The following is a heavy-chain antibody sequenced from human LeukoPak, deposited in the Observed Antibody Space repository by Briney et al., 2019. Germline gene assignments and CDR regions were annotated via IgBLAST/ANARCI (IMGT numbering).Heavy chain of an antibody. V-gene: IGHV1-46*01. J-gene: IGHJ1*01. D-gene: IGHD6-19*01. CDR3: ARERSRIAVAGKHSQH. CDR1: GYTFTSYY. CDR2: NNPSGGST. Sequence: ASVKVYCKASGYTFTSYYMHWVSQAPGQGLEWMGINNPSGGSTSYAQKFQGRVTMTRDTSTSTVYMELSSLRSEDTAVYYCARERSRIAVAGKHSQHWGQGTLVTVSS.